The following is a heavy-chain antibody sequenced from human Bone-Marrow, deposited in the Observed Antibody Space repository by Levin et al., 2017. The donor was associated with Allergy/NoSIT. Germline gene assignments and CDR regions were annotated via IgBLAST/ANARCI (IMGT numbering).Heavy chain of an antibody. J-gene: IGHJ3*01. CDR1: GFNFGDYA. CDR3: AIYTFSYDSTGFDV. CDR2: ISWNGGSI. D-gene: IGHD2-8*02. V-gene: IGHV3-9*01. Sequence: PGGSLRISCSASGFNFGDYAMHWIRQVPGKGLEWVSGISWNGGSIGYADSVKGRFTTSRDNAKNSLYLQVSSLRPEDTALYYCAIYTFSYDSTGFDVWGQGTMVTVSS.